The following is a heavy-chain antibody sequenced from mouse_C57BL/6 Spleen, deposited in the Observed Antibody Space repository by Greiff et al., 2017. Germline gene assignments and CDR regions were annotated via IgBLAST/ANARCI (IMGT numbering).Heavy chain of an antibody. J-gene: IGHJ3*01. CDR3: ARTPSYDYDGWFAY. D-gene: IGHD2-4*01. Sequence: VKLEESGPGLVQPSQSLSITCTVSGFSLTSYGVHWVRQSPGKGLEWLGVIWSGGSTDYNAAFISRLSISKDNSKSQVFFKMNSLQADDTAIYYCARTPSYDYDGWFAYWGQGTLVTVSA. V-gene: IGHV2-2*01. CDR2: IWSGGST. CDR1: GFSLTSYG.